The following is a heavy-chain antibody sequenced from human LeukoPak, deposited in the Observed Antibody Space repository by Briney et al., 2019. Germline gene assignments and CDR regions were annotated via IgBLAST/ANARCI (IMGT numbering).Heavy chain of an antibody. D-gene: IGHD6-13*01. V-gene: IGHV4-59*01. Sequence: SETLSLTCTVSGGSISSYYWSWIRQPPGKGLEWIGYIYYSGSTNYNPSLKSRVTISVDTSRNLLSLKLNSVTAADTAVYYCASAIAIPAWAFDLWGQGTVVTVSS. CDR1: GGSISSYY. J-gene: IGHJ3*01. CDR3: ASAIAIPAWAFDL. CDR2: IYYSGST.